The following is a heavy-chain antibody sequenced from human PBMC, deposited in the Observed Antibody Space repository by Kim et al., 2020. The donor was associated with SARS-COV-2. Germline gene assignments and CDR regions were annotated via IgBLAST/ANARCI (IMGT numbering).Heavy chain of an antibody. CDR2: ISSSSNYI. J-gene: IGHJ6*02. D-gene: IGHD6-13*01. Sequence: GGSLRLSCEASGFTFSSYSMNWLRQAPGKGLEWVSSISSSSNYIYYADSVQGRFTVSRDNAKNSLYLQMNSLRAEDTAVYYCARDGAADGAASGNYYYYGMNVWGQGTTVTVSS. CDR1: GFTFSSYS. V-gene: IGHV3-21*01. CDR3: ARDGAADGAASGNYYYYGMNV.